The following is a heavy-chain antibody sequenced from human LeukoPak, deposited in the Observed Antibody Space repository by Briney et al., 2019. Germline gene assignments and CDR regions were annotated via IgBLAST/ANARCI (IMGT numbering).Heavy chain of an antibody. CDR2: ISGSSSTT. CDR1: GFTFSISS. CDR3: ARKCSGANCYSDYFDY. Sequence: GGSLRLSCAASGFTFSISSMNWVRQAPGKGLEWVSYISGSSSTTYYADSVKGRFTISRDNAKNSLYLQMNSLRAEDTAVYYCARKCSGANCYSDYFDYWGQGTLVTVSS. D-gene: IGHD2-15*01. V-gene: IGHV3-48*04. J-gene: IGHJ4*02.